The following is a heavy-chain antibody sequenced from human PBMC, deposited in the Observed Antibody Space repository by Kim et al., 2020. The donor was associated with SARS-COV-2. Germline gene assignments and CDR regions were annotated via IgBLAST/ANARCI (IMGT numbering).Heavy chain of an antibody. D-gene: IGHD3-10*01. J-gene: IGHJ5*02. Sequence: SETLSLTCTVYGGSVSSRGCNWVWMLESPRMERECSAHSYYSRSTYETPSLKRRATIAVEPSKNQFSLKMSSVTAADTAVYYCARVDLRDYYGSSFWFDPWGQGTLVTVSS. CDR1: GGSVSSRGCN. V-gene: IGHV4-39*07. CDR3: ARVDLRDYYGSSFWFDP. CDR2: SYYSRST.